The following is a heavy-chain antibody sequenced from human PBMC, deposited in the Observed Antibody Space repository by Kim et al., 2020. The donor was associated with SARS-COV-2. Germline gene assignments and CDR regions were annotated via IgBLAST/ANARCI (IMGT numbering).Heavy chain of an antibody. CDR3: TNGGMGTKYHYFDC. D-gene: IGHD2-2*01. Sequence: GGSLRLSCAASGFAFSNYAMSWVRQAPGKGLEWVSGMSGMSGSGATTYYADSGKGRFTVHRDNSKNTQFLQMNSLGAEDTAMYYCTNGGMGTKYHYFDCWGQGTLVTVSS. J-gene: IGHJ4*02. CDR1: GFAFSNYA. CDR2: MSGMSGSGATT. V-gene: IGHV3-23*01.